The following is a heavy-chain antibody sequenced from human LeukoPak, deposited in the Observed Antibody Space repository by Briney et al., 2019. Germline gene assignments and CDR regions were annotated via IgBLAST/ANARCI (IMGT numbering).Heavy chain of an antibody. J-gene: IGHJ3*01. CDR2: IYASGNT. CDR1: GGSISTYY. V-gene: IGHV4-4*07. D-gene: IGHD6-6*01. Sequence: SETLSLTCTVSGGSISTYYWSLIRQPAGKGLEWIGRIYASGNTNYNPSLKSRVTMSLDTSKNQFSLRLTSVTAADTAVYYCAKEYSSSSGKNAFDVWGQGTMVTVSS. CDR3: AKEYSSSSGKNAFDV.